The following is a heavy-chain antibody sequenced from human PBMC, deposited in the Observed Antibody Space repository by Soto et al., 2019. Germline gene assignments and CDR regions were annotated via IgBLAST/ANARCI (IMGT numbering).Heavy chain of an antibody. Sequence: ASVKVSCKVSGYTLTELSMHWVRQAPGKGLEWMGGFDPEDGETIYAQKFQGRLTITKDTSKNQVVLTMTNMDPVDTATYYCAHTPWFGELWFDYWGQGTLVTV. CDR3: AHTPWFGELWFDY. D-gene: IGHD3-10*01. CDR1: GYTLTELS. J-gene: IGHJ4*02. V-gene: IGHV1-24*01. CDR2: FDPEDGET.